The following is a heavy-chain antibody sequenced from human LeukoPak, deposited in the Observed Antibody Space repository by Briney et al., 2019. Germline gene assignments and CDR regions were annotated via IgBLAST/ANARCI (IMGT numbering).Heavy chain of an antibody. CDR3: AKTRGYCSGGTCYCDY. CDR1: GFTFKKYD. J-gene: IGHJ4*02. CDR2: IRASGGAT. Sequence: GGSLRLSCAASGFTFKKYDVTWVRQAPGKGLEWVSGIRASGGATYYADSVKGRFALSRDNSKNTVYLQMNSLRADDTAVYYCAKTRGYCSGGTCYCDYWGQGTLVTVSS. D-gene: IGHD2-15*01. V-gene: IGHV3-23*01.